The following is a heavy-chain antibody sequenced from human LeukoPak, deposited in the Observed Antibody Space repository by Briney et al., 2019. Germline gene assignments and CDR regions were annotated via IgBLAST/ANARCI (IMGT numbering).Heavy chain of an antibody. CDR2: ISGSGDVI. J-gene: IGHJ5*02. D-gene: IGHD6-13*01. Sequence: PGGSLRLSCAASGLIFSDYHMSWIRQAPGKGLEWVSYISGSGDVIYSADSVKGRLTISRENAKNSLYLQMHSLRVEDTAVYYCARGRGSSWYGWFDPWGQGTLVTVSS. CDR3: ARGRGSSWYGWFDP. V-gene: IGHV3-11*01. CDR1: GLIFSDYH.